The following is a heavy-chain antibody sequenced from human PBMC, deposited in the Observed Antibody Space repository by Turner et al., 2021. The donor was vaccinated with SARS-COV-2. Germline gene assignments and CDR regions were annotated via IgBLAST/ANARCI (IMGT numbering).Heavy chain of an antibody. CDR1: GDSVSSYY. V-gene: IGHV4-4*07. Sequence: QVQLQESGPGLGKPSETLSLTCTVSGDSVSSYYRSWIRQPAGKGLEWIGRIYTSGSTNYNPPLKSRVTMSVDTSKNQFSLKLNSVTAADTAVYYCARDSGWNVFDYWGQGTLVTVSS. J-gene: IGHJ4*02. D-gene: IGHD6-19*01. CDR2: IYTSGST. CDR3: ARDSGWNVFDY.